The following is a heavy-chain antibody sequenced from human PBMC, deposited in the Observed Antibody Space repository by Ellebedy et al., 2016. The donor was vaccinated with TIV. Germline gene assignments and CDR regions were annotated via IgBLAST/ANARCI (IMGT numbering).Heavy chain of an antibody. V-gene: IGHV3-30*18. CDR3: AKDLAAKWLQAFDY. Sequence: GESLKISCAASGFTFSSYGMHWVRQAPGKGLEWVAVISDDGSNKYYADSVKGRFTISRDDSKNTLYLQMESLRAEDTAVYYCAKDLAAKWLQAFDYWGQGTLVTVSS. CDR2: ISDDGSNK. D-gene: IGHD5-24*01. CDR1: GFTFSSYG. J-gene: IGHJ4*02.